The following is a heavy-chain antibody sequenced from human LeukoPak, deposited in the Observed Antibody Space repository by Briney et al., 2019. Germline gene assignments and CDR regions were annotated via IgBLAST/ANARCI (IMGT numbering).Heavy chain of an antibody. CDR3: ARAQSDYGDYNYYYYYMDV. CDR1: GYTFTGYY. CDR2: INPNSGGT. V-gene: IGHV1-2*02. Sequence: ASVKVSCKASGYTFTGYYMHWVRQAPGQGLEWMGWINPNSGGTNCAQKFQGRVTMTRDTSISTAYMELSRLRSDDTAVYYCARAQSDYGDYNYYYYYMDVWGKGTTVTISS. J-gene: IGHJ6*03. D-gene: IGHD4-17*01.